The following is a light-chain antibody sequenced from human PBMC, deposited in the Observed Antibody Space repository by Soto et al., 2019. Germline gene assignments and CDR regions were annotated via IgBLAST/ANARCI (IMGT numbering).Light chain of an antibody. Sequence: QSALTQPPSASGSPGQSVTTSCTGSSSDVGGYNYVSWYQQHPGKAPKLMIYDVSKRPSGVPDRFSGSKSGNTASLTVSGLQAEDEADYYCSSYAGSNIVVFGGGTKLTVL. CDR1: SSDVGGYNY. J-gene: IGLJ2*01. CDR3: SSYAGSNIVV. V-gene: IGLV2-8*01. CDR2: DVS.